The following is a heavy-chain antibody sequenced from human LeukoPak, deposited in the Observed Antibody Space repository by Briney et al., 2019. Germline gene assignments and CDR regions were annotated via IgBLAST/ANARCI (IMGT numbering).Heavy chain of an antibody. CDR1: GFTFSGSW. CDR3: ASRQGLGWHYVN. V-gene: IGHV3-7*01. Sequence: PGGSLRLSCAASGFTFSGSWMSWVRQAPGKGLEWVANIKEDGSAKYYADSVRGRFTISRDNAKTSLFLEMNSLRVEDTAIYYCASRQGLGWHYVNWGQGTLVTVSS. D-gene: IGHD3-10*02. CDR2: IKEDGSAK. J-gene: IGHJ4*02.